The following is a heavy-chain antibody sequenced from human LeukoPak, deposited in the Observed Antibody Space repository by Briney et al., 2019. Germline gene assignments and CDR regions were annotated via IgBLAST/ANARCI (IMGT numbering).Heavy chain of an antibody. CDR3: ARTIRNPEA. D-gene: IGHD1-14*01. Sequence: GGSLRLSCAASGFTFSSYWMHWVRQAPGKGLVWVSRIEGDGSSTSYADSVKGRFTVSRDNAENTLYLQMNSLRAEDTAVYYCARTIRNPEAWGQGTLVTVSS. V-gene: IGHV3-74*01. J-gene: IGHJ4*02. CDR1: GFTFSSYW. CDR2: IEGDGSST.